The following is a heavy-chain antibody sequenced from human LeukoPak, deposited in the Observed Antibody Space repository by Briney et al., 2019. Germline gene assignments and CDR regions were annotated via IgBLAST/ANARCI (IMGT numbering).Heavy chain of an antibody. V-gene: IGHV1-2*02. D-gene: IGHD2-15*01. CDR1: GYTFTSYY. CDR2: INPNSGGT. Sequence: ASVKVSCKASGYTFTSYYMHWVRQAPGQGLEWMGWINPNSGGTNYAQKFQGRVTMTRDTSISTAYMELSRLRSDDTAVYYCAREDCSGGSCYSYFDYWGQGTLVTVSS. J-gene: IGHJ4*02. CDR3: AREDCSGGSCYSYFDY.